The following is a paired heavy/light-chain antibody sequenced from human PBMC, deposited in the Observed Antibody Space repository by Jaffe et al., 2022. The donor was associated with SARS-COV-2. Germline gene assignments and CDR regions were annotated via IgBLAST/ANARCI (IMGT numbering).Light chain of an antibody. V-gene: IGKV2-30*01. CDR1: QSLVYSDGKTY. Sequence: DVVMTQSPLSLPVTLGQPASISCRSSQSLVYSDGKTYLNWFQQRPGQSPRRLIYKVSNRDSGVPDRFSGSGSGTDFTLKISRVEAEDVGVYYCMQGTHWPWTFGQGTKVEIK. CDR3: MQGTHWPWT. J-gene: IGKJ1*01. CDR2: KVS.
Heavy chain of an antibody. J-gene: IGHJ4*02. CDR2: IRRKAYGGTT. V-gene: IGHV3-49*04. CDR1: GFTFGDYA. Sequence: EVQLVESGGGLVQPGRSLRLSCTASGFTFGDYAVSWVRQAPGKGLEWLGLIRRKAYGGTTDYAASVRGRFTISRDDSKSIAYLQMNSLKTEDTAVYYCVRDKEDFHDSDGYYFPFDFWGQGTLVTVSS. CDR3: VRDKEDFHDSDGYYFPFDF. D-gene: IGHD3-22*01.